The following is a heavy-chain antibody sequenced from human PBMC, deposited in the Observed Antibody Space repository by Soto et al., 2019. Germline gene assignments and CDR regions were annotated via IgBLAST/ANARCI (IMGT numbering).Heavy chain of an antibody. CDR1: GGSFSGYY. D-gene: IGHD2-15*01. CDR3: ARGVVANSKRYGMDV. CDR2: INHSGST. J-gene: IGHJ6*02. Sequence: QVQLQQWGAGLLKPSETLSLTCAVYGGSFSGYYWRWIRQPPGKGLEWIGEINHSGSTNYNPSLKSRVTIXXDXAXXQFSLKLSSVTAADTAVYYCARGVVANSKRYGMDVWGQGTTVTVSS. V-gene: IGHV4-34*01.